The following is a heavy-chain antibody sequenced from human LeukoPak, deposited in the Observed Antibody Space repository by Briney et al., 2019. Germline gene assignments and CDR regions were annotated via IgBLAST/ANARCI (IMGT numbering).Heavy chain of an antibody. CDR3: AREGGYCSSTSCSGGMDV. CDR1: EFTFSTYW. V-gene: IGHV3-7*03. J-gene: IGHJ6*02. CDR2: IKQDGSEK. Sequence: GSLRLSCAASEFTFSTYWMSWVRQAPGKGLEWVANIKQDGSEKHYVDSVKGRFSISRDNAKNSLYLQMNSLRAEDTAVYYCAREGGYCSSTSCSGGMDVWGQGTTVTVSS. D-gene: IGHD2-2*01.